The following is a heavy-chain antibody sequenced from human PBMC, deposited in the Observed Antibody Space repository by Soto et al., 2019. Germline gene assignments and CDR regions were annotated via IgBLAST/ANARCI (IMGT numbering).Heavy chain of an antibody. D-gene: IGHD3-22*01. V-gene: IGHV4-4*07. Sequence: SETLSLTCTVSGGSISSYYWSWIRQPAGKGLEWIGRIYTSGSTNYNPSLKSRVTMSVDTSKNQFSLKLSSVTAADTAVYYCARDSPKGYYDSSGPKNRWFDPWGQGTLVTVSS. CDR3: ARDSPKGYYDSSGPKNRWFDP. J-gene: IGHJ5*02. CDR1: GGSISSYY. CDR2: IYTSGST.